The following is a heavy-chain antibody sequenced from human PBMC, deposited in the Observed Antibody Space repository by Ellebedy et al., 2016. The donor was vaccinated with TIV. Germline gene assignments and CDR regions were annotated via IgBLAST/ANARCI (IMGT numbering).Heavy chain of an antibody. CDR1: GFTFSDYY. Sequence: GGSLRLXCAASGFTFSDYYMSWIRQAPGKGLEWVSYISSSGSTIYYADSVKGRFTISRDNAKNSLYLQMNSLRAEDTAVYYCARDKWFGELLWGYYYGMDVWGQGTTVTVSS. CDR3: ARDKWFGELLWGYYYGMDV. J-gene: IGHJ6*02. CDR2: ISSSGSTI. D-gene: IGHD3-10*01. V-gene: IGHV3-11*01.